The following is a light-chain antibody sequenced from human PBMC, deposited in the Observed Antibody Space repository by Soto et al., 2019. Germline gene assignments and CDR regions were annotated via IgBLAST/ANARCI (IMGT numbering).Light chain of an antibody. V-gene: IGKV1-39*01. J-gene: IGKJ4*01. Sequence: DTQLTQSPSSLSASVGDRVTITCRAIQIICGSLNWYQHKTGKAPRILIYAASTLYSVVPSRFRGSGSGTHFTLIIRSVEPEDFATYYCQHGHVTLALIFGGETQVEI. CDR3: QHGHVTLALI. CDR1: QIICGS. CDR2: AAS.